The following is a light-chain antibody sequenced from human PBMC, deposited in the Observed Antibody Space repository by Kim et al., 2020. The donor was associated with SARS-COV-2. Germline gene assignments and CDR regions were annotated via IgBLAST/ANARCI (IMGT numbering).Light chain of an antibody. J-gene: IGKJ1*01. Sequence: AAVGDRGTITCRERQESRKDVAWEQNKAGRDHKLLVYAASDLQSGVPSRFSGSGSGTDFTLSISSLQPEDVATYFCQEYKSARWTFGQGTKVDIK. CDR1: QESRKD. V-gene: IGKV1-27*01. CDR2: AAS. CDR3: QEYKSARWT.